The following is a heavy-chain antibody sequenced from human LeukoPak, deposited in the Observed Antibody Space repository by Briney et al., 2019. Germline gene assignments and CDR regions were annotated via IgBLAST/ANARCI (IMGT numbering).Heavy chain of an antibody. D-gene: IGHD6-19*01. J-gene: IGHJ4*02. V-gene: IGHV1-8*03. Sequence: ASVKVSCKASGSTFTTYEINWVRQATGQGLEWMGWMNPNSGYTGYAQKFQGRVTITRDTSISTAYMELSSLISEDTAVYYCAKVAGSIDYWGQGTLVTVSS. CDR2: MNPNSGYT. CDR1: GSTFTTYE. CDR3: AKVAGSIDY.